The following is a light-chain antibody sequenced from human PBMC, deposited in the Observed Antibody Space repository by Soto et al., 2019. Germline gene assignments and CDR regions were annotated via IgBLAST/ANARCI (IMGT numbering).Light chain of an antibody. J-gene: IGKJ5*01. CDR2: AAS. CDR3: QQYYSYLIT. CDR1: QGISSY. Sequence: ASTGDRVTITCRASQGISSYLAWYQQKPGKAPKLLIYAASTLQSGVPSRFSGSGSGTDFTLTISCLQSEDFATYYCQQYYSYLITFGQGTRLEIK. V-gene: IGKV1-8*01.